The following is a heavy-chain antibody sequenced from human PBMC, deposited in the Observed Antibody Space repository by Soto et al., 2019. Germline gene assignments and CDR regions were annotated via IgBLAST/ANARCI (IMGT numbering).Heavy chain of an antibody. V-gene: IGHV1-69*13. D-gene: IGHD2-15*01. CDR3: ARGTVVRSEPAYYYGMDV. J-gene: IGHJ6*02. Sequence: SVKVSCKASGGTFSSYAISWVRQAPGQRLEWMGGIIPIFGTANYAQKFQGRVTITADESTSTAYMELSSLRSEDTAVYYCARGTVVRSEPAYYYGMDVWGQGTTVTVSS. CDR2: IIPIFGTA. CDR1: GGTFSSYA.